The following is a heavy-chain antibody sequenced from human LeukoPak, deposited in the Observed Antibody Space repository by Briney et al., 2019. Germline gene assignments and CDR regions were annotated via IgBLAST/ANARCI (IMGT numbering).Heavy chain of an antibody. V-gene: IGHV4-59*02. CDR2: IHHTGST. CDR3: ASRKLGNDY. D-gene: IGHD7-27*01. CDR1: GGSVSDYY. J-gene: IGHJ4*02. Sequence: SETLSLTCTISGGSVSDYYWSWIRQSPGKGLEWIGYIHHTGSTSYSPSLKSRVTISADTSQNQFSLKLSSVTAADTAVYYCASRKLGNDYWGQGTLVTVSS.